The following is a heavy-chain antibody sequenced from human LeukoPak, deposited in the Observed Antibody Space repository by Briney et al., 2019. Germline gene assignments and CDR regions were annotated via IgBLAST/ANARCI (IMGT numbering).Heavy chain of an antibody. D-gene: IGHD1-26*01. J-gene: IGHJ4*02. V-gene: IGHV4-59*01. CDR3: ARVGATTRSFDY. Sequence: PSETLSLTCTVSGGSISSYYWNWIRQPPGKGLEWIGNIYNSGSTNHNPSLKSRVTISVDTSKNQISLKLTSVTAADAAVYYCARVGATTRSFDYWGQGALVTVSS. CDR2: IYNSGST. CDR1: GGSISSYY.